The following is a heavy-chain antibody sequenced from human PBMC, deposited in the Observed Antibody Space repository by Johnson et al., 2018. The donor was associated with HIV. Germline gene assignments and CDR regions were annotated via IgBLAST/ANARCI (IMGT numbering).Heavy chain of an antibody. CDR2: ISWNSGSI. Sequence: VQLVESGGGLVQPGRSLRLSCAASGFTFDDYAMHWVRQAPGKGLEWVSGISWNSGSIGYADSVKGRFTISRDNSKNTLYLQMNSRRAEDTAVYYCAKGDIVVVPAADYSSSSVDIWGQGTMVTVSS. J-gene: IGHJ3*02. CDR1: GFTFDDYA. V-gene: IGHV3-9*01. D-gene: IGHD2-2*01. CDR3: AKGDIVVVPAADYSSSSVDI.